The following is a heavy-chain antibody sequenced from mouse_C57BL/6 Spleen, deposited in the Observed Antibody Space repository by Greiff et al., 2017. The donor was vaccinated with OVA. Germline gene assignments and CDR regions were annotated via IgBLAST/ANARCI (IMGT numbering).Heavy chain of an antibody. D-gene: IGHD2-3*01. CDR3: ARPGAYDGYYVFAD. CDR2: ISSGGSYT. J-gene: IGHJ3*01. CDR1: GFTFSSYG. V-gene: IGHV5-6*01. Sequence: EVKLMESGGDLVKPGGSLKLSCAASGFTFSSYGMSWVRQTPDKRLEWVATISSGGSYTYYPDSVKGRFTISRDNAKNTLYLQMSSLKSEDTAMYYCARPGAYDGYYVFADWGQGTLVTVSA.